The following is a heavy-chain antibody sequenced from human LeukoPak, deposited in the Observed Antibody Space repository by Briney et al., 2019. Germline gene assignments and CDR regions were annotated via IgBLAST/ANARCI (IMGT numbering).Heavy chain of an antibody. CDR3: AREGYYYDSSGYWRDYYFDY. CDR2: IYYSGST. D-gene: IGHD3-22*01. Sequence: SETLSLTCTVSGGSISSHYWSWIRQPPGKGLEWIGYIYYSGSTNYNPSLKSRVTISVDTSKNQFSLKLSSETAADTAVYYGAREGYYYDSSGYWRDYYFDYWGQGTLVTVSS. J-gene: IGHJ4*02. V-gene: IGHV4-59*11. CDR1: GGSISSHY.